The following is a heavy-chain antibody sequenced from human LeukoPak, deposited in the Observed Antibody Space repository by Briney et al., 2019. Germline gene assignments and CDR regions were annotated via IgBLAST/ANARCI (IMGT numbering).Heavy chain of an antibody. D-gene: IGHD3-10*01. CDR1: GFTFSGYS. J-gene: IGHJ4*02. V-gene: IGHV3-48*01. Sequence: PGGSLRLSCAASGFTFSGYSMNWVRQAPGKGLEWVSFISSRSDAIYYADSVKGRFTISRDNAKNSLFLQMNSLRAEDTAVYYCAKFYKEVVYWGQGTLVTVSS. CDR3: AKFYKEVVY. CDR2: ISSRSDAI.